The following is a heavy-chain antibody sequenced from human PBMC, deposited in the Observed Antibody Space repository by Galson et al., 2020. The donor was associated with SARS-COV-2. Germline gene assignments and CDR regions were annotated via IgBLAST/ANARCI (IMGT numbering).Heavy chain of an antibody. V-gene: IGHV1-18*04. CDR2: ISAYNGNT. CDR1: GYTFTNYG. Sequence: ASVKVSCKASGYTFTNYGISWVRQAPGQGLEWMGWISAYNGNTNYAQKLQGRVTMTTDTSTSTAYMELRSLRSDDTAVYYCARDGSLGGTYYYYGMYVWCQGTTVTVSS. D-gene: IGHD2-15*01. CDR3: ARDGSLGGTYYYYGMYV. J-gene: IGHJ6*02.